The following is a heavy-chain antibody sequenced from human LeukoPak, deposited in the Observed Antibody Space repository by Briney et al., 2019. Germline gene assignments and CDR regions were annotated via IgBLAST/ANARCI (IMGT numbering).Heavy chain of an antibody. D-gene: IGHD3-9*01. V-gene: IGHV3-21*01. Sequence: KAGGSLRLSCAASGFTFSSYSMNWVRQAPGKELEWVSSTSSSSSYIYYADSVKGRFTISRDNAKNSLYLQMNSLRAEDAAVYYCASWGSGYYDILTGYRDAFDIWGQGTMVTVSS. CDR2: TSSSSSYI. CDR3: ASWGSGYYDILTGYRDAFDI. CDR1: GFTFSSYS. J-gene: IGHJ3*02.